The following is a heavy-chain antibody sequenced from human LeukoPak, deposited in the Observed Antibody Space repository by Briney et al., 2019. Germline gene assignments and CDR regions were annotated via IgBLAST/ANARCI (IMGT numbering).Heavy chain of an antibody. V-gene: IGHV4-34*01. D-gene: IGHD5-18*01. J-gene: IGHJ6*04. CDR3: ARGRDTAMGYYYGMDV. CDR1: GGSFSGYY. Sequence: SETLSLTCAVYGGSFSGYYWSWIRQPPGKGLEWIGEINHSGSTNYNPSLKSRVTISVDTSNNQFSLKLSSVTAADTAVYYCARGRDTAMGYYYGMDVWGKGITVTVSS. CDR2: INHSGST.